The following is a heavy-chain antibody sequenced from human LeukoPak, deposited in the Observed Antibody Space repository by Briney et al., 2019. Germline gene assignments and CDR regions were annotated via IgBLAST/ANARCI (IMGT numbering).Heavy chain of an antibody. CDR3: ARGSLEDLSD. CDR2: IYSGGST. CDR1: GFTVSRDY. D-gene: IGHD1-1*01. Sequence: GGSLRLSCAASGFTVSRDYMNWVRQAPGKGLEWVSVIYSGGSTTYADSVKGRFAISRDESGTTVFLQMNSLKDEDTGIYYCARGSLEDLSDWGQGTLVTVS. J-gene: IGHJ4*02. V-gene: IGHV3-66*01.